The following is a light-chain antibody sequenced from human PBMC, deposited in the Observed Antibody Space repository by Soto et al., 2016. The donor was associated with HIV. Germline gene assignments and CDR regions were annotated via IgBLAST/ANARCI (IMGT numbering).Light chain of an antibody. CDR2: GKN. J-gene: IGLJ1*01. CDR1: SVTSYY. CDR3: NSRYTSDSHHYV. V-gene: IGLV3-19*01. Sequence: SSELIQDPVVSVALGQTVKITCQGDSVTSYYVSWYQQKPGQAPRFVIYGKNNRPSGIPDRFSGSSSGNTASLTITGAQAEDEADYYCNSRYTSDSHHYVFGTGTKVTVL.